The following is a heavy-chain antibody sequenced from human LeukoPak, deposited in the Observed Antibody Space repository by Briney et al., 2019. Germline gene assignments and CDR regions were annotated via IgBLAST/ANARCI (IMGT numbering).Heavy chain of an antibody. J-gene: IGHJ4*02. Sequence: SETLSLTCTVSGGSISSGDCYWSWIRQPPGKGLEWIGYIYYSGSTYYNPSLKSRVTISVDTSKNQFSLKLSSVTAADTAVYYCARGRYYYDSSGYHDSYYFDYWGQGTLVTVSS. CDR1: GGSISSGDCY. D-gene: IGHD3-22*01. V-gene: IGHV4-30-4*01. CDR3: ARGRYYYDSSGYHDSYYFDY. CDR2: IYYSGST.